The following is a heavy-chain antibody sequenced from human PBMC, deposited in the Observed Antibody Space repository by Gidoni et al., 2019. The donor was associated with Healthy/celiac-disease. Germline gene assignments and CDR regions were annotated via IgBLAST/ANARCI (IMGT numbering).Heavy chain of an antibody. D-gene: IGHD3-22*01. CDR3: AKARDTMIVVQYYFDY. CDR2: ISGSGGST. Sequence: EVQLLESGGGLVQPGGSLRLSCAASGFTFSSYAMSWVRQAPGKGLEWVSAISGSGGSTYYADSGKGRFTISRDNSKNTLYLQMNSLRAEDTAVYYCAKARDTMIVVQYYFDYWGQGTLVTVSS. J-gene: IGHJ4*02. CDR1: GFTFSSYA. V-gene: IGHV3-23*01.